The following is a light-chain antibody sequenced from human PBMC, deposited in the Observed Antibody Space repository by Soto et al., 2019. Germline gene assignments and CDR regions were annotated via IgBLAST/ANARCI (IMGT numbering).Light chain of an antibody. V-gene: IGLV2-14*01. CDR2: EAT. CDR3: SSYTSSNTYV. Sequence: QSVLTQPASVSGSPGQSITISCAGTSDDVGAYKYVSWYQQHPGKAPQLLIYEATNRPSGISGRFSASKSGNTASLTISGLQAEDEAHYYCSSYTSSNTYVFGTGTKVTVL. J-gene: IGLJ1*01. CDR1: SDDVGAYKY.